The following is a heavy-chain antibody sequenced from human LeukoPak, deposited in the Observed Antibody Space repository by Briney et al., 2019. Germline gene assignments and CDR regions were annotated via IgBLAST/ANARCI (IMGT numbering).Heavy chain of an antibody. CDR3: ARDSSTGGYFDWLSIYGMDV. CDR1: GFTVSSNY. Sequence: PGGSLRLSCAASGFTVSSNYMSWVRQAPGKGLEWVANIKQDGSEKYYVDSVKGRFTISRDNAKNSLYLQMNSLRAEDTAVYYCARDSSTGGYFDWLSIYGMDVWGQGTTVTVSS. CDR2: IKQDGSEK. D-gene: IGHD3-9*01. V-gene: IGHV3-7*01. J-gene: IGHJ6*02.